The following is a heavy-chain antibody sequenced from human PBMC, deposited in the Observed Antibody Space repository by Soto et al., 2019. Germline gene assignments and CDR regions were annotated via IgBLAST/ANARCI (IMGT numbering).Heavy chain of an antibody. CDR2: IIPIFGTA. J-gene: IGHJ6*02. CDR1: GGTFSSYA. V-gene: IGHV1-69*06. Sequence: SVKVSCKASGGTFSSYAISWVRQAPGQGLEWMGGIIPIFGTANYAQKFQGRVTITADKSTSTAYMELSSLRSEDTAVYYWARSGIAARPLYYYYGQDVWGQGTTDPVSS. D-gene: IGHD6-6*01. CDR3: ARSGIAARPLYYYYGQDV.